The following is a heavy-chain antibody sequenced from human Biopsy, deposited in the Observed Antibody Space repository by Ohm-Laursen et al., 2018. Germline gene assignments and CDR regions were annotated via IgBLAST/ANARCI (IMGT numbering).Heavy chain of an antibody. Sequence: ASVNASCKASGYIFTNYYMHWVRQPPGQGLEWMGIINPSGSDATYAQRFQGRVTMTRDTSTSTAYMDLSSLRSEDTAVYYCAADSGSGSHFRFDYWGQGALVSVSS. CDR1: GYIFTNYY. CDR2: INPSGSDA. J-gene: IGHJ4*02. CDR3: AADSGSGSHFRFDY. D-gene: IGHD3-10*01. V-gene: IGHV1-46*01.